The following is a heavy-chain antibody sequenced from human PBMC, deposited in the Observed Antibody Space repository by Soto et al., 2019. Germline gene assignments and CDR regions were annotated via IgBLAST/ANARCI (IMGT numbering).Heavy chain of an antibody. CDR3: ARNWFSVAGRFHFDY. J-gene: IGHJ4*02. D-gene: IGHD6-19*01. CDR1: GGSINTYY. V-gene: IGHV4-59*01. CDR2: VDYSGNS. Sequence: TLSLTCTVSGGSINTYYWSSIRQPPGKGLEWIGYVDYSGNSDSSPSLKSRVTISIDTSKKQASLKLNSVTAADTAVYYCARNWFSVAGRFHFDYWGQGIPVTASS.